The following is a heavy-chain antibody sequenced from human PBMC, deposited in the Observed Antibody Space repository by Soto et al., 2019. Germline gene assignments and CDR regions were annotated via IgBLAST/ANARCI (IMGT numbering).Heavy chain of an antibody. CDR2: ISGSGGST. CDR1: GFTFSSYA. J-gene: IGHJ4*02. CDR3: ARPGYSTSWPFDY. Sequence: GGSLRLSCAASGFTFSSYAMSWVRQAPGKGLEWVSAISGSGGSTYYADSVKGRFTISRDNSKNTLYLQMNSLRAEDTAVYYCARPGYSTSWPFDYWGQGTLVTVSS. V-gene: IGHV3-23*01. D-gene: IGHD6-13*01.